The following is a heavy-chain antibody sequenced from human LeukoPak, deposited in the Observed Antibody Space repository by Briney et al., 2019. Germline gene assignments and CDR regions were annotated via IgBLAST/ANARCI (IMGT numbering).Heavy chain of an antibody. CDR3: ARGYDSSGYYPGYFDY. CDR2: IYYSGST. J-gene: IGHJ4*02. CDR1: GGSISSGGYY. V-gene: IGHV4-31*03. D-gene: IGHD3-22*01. Sequence: KSSETLSLTCTVPGGSISSGGYYWGWIRQHPGKGLEWIGYIYYSGSTYYNPSLKSRVTISVDPSKNQFSLKLSSVTAADTAVYYCARGYDSSGYYPGYFDYWGQGTLVTVSS.